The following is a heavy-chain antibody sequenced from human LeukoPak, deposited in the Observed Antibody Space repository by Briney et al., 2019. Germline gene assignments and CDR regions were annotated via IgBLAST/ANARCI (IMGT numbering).Heavy chain of an antibody. CDR1: X. Sequence: XWTWIRXPPGKGLEWIGEINHSGSANYNPSLMSRVTISLDTSKNHFSLNLSSVTAADTAVYYCARGQGTVTTHWGQGTLVTVSS. J-gene: IGHJ4*02. CDR3: ARGQGTVTTH. CDR2: INHSGSA. D-gene: IGHD4-11*01. V-gene: IGHV4-34*01.